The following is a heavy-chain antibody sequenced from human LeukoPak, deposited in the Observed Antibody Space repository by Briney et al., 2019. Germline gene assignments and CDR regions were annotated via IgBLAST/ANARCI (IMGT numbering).Heavy chain of an antibody. J-gene: IGHJ4*02. D-gene: IGHD3-10*01. V-gene: IGHV1-69*13. Sequence: SVKVSCKASGGTFSSYAISWVRQAPGRGLEWMGGIIPIFGTANYAQKFQGRVTITADESTSTAYMELSSLRSEDTAVYYCAIIDSGSGSYPPDYWGQGTLVTVSS. CDR1: GGTFSSYA. CDR3: AIIDSGSGSYPPDY. CDR2: IIPIFGTA.